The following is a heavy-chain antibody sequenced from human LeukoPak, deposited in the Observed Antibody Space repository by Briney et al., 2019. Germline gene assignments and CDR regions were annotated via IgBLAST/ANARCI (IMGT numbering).Heavy chain of an antibody. D-gene: IGHD6-13*01. CDR3: ASAGLVYSSGWYLETPFDY. CDR1: GFTFSSYE. CDR2: ISSSGSTI. V-gene: IGHV3-48*03. J-gene: IGHJ4*02. Sequence: GGSLRLSCAASGFTFSSYEMNWVRQAPGKGLEWVSYISSSGSTIYYADSVKGRFTISRDNAKNSLYLQMNSLRAEDTAVYYCASAGLVYSSGWYLETPFDYWGQGTLVTVSS.